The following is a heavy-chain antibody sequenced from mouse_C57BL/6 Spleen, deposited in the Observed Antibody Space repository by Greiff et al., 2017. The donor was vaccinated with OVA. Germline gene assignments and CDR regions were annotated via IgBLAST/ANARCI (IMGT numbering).Heavy chain of an antibody. D-gene: IGHD2-1*01. CDR3: ASSYGNYGDD. Sequence: QVHVKQPGAELVKPGASVKISCKASGYAFSSYWMNWVKQRPGKGLEWIGQIYPGDGDTNYNGKFKGKATLTADKSSSTAYMQLSSLTSEDSAVYFCASSYGNYGDDWGQGTSVTVSS. CDR1: GYAFSSYW. J-gene: IGHJ4*01. CDR2: IYPGDGDT. V-gene: IGHV1-80*01.